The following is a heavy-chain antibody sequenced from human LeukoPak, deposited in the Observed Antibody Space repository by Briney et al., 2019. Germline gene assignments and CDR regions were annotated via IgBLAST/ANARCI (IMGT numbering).Heavy chain of an antibody. D-gene: IGHD4-17*01. J-gene: IGHJ4*02. CDR1: GFTFGDYA. CDR3: TREVDDYGRHYFDY. CDR2: IRSKAYGGTT. V-gene: IGHV3-49*04. Sequence: GGSLRLSCTASGFTFGDYAMSWVRQAPGKGLEWVGFIRSKAYGGTTEYAASVKGRFTISRDDSKSIAYLQMNSLKTEDTAVYYCTREVDDYGRHYFDYWGQGTLVTVSS.